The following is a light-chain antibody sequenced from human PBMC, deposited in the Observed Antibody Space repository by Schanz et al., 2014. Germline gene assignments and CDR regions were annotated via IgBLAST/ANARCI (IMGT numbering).Light chain of an antibody. CDR2: ANN. Sequence: QSVLTQPPSVSGAPGQRVTISCTGSTSNLGATYDVHWYQQLPGAAPKLLIYANNIRPSGVPDRFSGSKSGTSASLAITGLQAEDEANYCCQSYDNSVSGVFGGGTKLTV. V-gene: IGLV1-40*01. J-gene: IGLJ3*02. CDR3: QSYDNSVSGV. CDR1: TSNLGATYD.